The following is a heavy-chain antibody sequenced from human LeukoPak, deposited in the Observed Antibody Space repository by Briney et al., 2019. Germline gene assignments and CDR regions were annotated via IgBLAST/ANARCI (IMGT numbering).Heavy chain of an antibody. D-gene: IGHD4-17*01. J-gene: IGHJ4*02. CDR2: ISSGSSTI. Sequence: GGSLRLSCAASGFAFSTHSMNWVRQAPGKGLEWVSYISSGSSTIYYADSVKGRFTISRDNAKNSLYLQMNSLRAEDTAVYYCARLYGDYAYWGQGTLVTVSS. CDR3: ARLYGDYAY. CDR1: GFAFSTHS. V-gene: IGHV3-48*01.